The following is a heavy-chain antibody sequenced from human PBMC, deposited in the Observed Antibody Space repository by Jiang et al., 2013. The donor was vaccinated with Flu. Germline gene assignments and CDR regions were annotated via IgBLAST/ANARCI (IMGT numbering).Heavy chain of an antibody. CDR3: ALSRALPTVLGNWFDP. J-gene: IGHJ5*02. CDR1: GGSINSGGYY. V-gene: IGHV4-31*03. D-gene: IGHD2-8*01. CDR2: IYYSGST. Sequence: GSGLVKPSQTLSLTCTVSGGSINSGGYYWSWIRQHPGKGLEWIGYIYYSGSTYYNPSLKSRVTISVDTSKNQFSLKLSSVTAADTAVYYCALSRALPTVLGNWFDPWGQGTLVTVSS.